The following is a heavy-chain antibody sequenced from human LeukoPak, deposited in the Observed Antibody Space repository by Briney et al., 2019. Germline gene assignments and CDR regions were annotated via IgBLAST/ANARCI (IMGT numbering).Heavy chain of an antibody. J-gene: IGHJ4*02. CDR2: IKQDGGEQ. CDR3: AREDHSNYNY. CDR1: GFPFSSYW. Sequence: GGSLRLSCAASGFPFSSYWMSWVCQAPGKGLEWVANIKQDGGEQYYVDSVKGRFTISRDNAKNSLYLQMNSLRVEDTAVYYCAREDHSNYNYWGQGTLVTVSS. D-gene: IGHD4-11*01. V-gene: IGHV3-7*01.